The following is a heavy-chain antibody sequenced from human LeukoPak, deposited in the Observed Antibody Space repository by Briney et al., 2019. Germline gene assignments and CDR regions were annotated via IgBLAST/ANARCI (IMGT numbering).Heavy chain of an antibody. J-gene: IGHJ6*03. Sequence: KPSETLSLTCTVSGGSISSNSYYWSWIRQPAGKGLEWIGRIYTTGSTNYNPSLKSRVTISVDTSKNQFSLKLSSVTAADTAVYYCARCRSGITMVRGVINYYYYMDVWGKGTTVTISS. D-gene: IGHD3-10*01. CDR3: ARCRSGITMVRGVINYYYYMDV. CDR1: GGSISSNSYY. V-gene: IGHV4-61*02. CDR2: IYTTGST.